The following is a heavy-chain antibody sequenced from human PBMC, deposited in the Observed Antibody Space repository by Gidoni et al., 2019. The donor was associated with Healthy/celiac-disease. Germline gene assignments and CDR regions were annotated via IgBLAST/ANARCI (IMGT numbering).Heavy chain of an antibody. D-gene: IGHD2-21*01. CDR3: AKDQCGGDCYSSFDY. CDR1: GFTFSSYG. J-gene: IGHJ4*02. CDR2: ISYDGSNK. V-gene: IGHV3-30*18. Sequence: QVQLVESGGGVVQPGRSLRLSCAASGFTFSSYGMHWVRQAPGKGLEWVAVISYDGSNKYYADSVKGRFTISRDNSKNTLYLQMNSLRAEDTAVYYCAKDQCGGDCYSSFDYWGQGTLVTVSS.